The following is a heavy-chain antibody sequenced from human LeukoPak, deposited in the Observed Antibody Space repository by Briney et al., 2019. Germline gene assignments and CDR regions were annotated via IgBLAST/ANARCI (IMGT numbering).Heavy chain of an antibody. V-gene: IGHV1-46*01. CDR3: AKPRIAAAGTLDY. Sequence: ASVKVSCKASGYTFTSYYMHWVRQAPGQGLEWMGIINPSGGSTSYAQKFRGRVTMTRDTSTSTVYMELSSLRSEDTAVYYCAKPRIAAAGTLDYWGQGTLVTVSS. CDR2: INPSGGST. J-gene: IGHJ4*02. D-gene: IGHD6-13*01. CDR1: GYTFTSYY.